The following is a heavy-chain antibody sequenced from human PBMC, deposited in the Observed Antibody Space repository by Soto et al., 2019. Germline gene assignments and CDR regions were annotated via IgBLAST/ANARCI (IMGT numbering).Heavy chain of an antibody. CDR3: ASKVRGPNSYYGIDV. V-gene: IGHV1-69*06. Sequence: SVKVSCKASGGTFSSYAISWVRQAPGQGLEWMGGIIPIFGTANYAQKFQGRVTITADKSTSTAYMELSSLRSEDTAVYYCASKVRGPNSYYGIDVWGQGTTVTVSS. CDR2: IIPIFGTA. CDR1: GGTFSSYA. D-gene: IGHD3-10*01. J-gene: IGHJ6*02.